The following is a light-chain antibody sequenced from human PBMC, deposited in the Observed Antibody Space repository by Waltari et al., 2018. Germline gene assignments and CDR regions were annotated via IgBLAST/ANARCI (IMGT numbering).Light chain of an antibody. Sequence: DIVMTQSPLSLPVTLGQPASISCKSSQSLVHRDGNTYLNWFHQRPGQSPRRLIYKVSNRDSGVPDRFSGSGSDTDFTLKISRVEAGDVGVYYCMQSIHWPWTFGQGTKVEIK. CDR3: MQSIHWPWT. J-gene: IGKJ1*01. CDR2: KVS. CDR1: QSLVHRDGNTY. V-gene: IGKV2-30*02.